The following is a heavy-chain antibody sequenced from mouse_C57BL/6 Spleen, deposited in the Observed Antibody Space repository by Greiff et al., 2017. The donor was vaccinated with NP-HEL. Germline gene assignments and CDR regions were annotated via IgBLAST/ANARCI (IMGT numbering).Heavy chain of an antibody. CDR3: ASRYYGSSPYWYFDV. CDR1: GYTFTDYN. V-gene: IGHV1-18*01. D-gene: IGHD1-1*01. J-gene: IGHJ1*03. Sequence: VQLQQSGPELVKPGASVKIPCKASGYTFTDYNMDWVKQSHGKSLEWIGDINPNNGGTIYNQKFKGKATLTVDKSSSTAYMELRSLTSEDTAVYYCASRYYGSSPYWYFDVWGTGTTVTVSS. CDR2: INPNNGGT.